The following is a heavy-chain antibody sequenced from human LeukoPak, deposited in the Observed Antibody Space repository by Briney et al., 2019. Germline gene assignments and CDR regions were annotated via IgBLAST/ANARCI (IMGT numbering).Heavy chain of an antibody. V-gene: IGHV1-69*04. CDR1: GGTFSSYA. Sequence: SVKVSCKASGGTFSSYAISWVRQAPGQGLEWMGRIIPILGIANYAQKFQGRVTITADKSTSTAYMELSSLRSEDTAVYYCARDSRPGDNLFDYWGQGTLVTVSS. CDR3: ARDSRPGDNLFDY. J-gene: IGHJ4*02. CDR2: IIPILGIA. D-gene: IGHD1-14*01.